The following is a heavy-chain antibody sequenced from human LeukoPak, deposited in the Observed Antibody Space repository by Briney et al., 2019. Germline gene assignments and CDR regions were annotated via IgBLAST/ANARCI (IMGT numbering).Heavy chain of an antibody. Sequence: GGSLRLSCAASGFTFSSYSMNWVRQAPGKGLEWVSSISSSSSYIYYADSVKGRFTISRDNAKNSLYLQMNSLRAEDTAVYYCARDFVDCSSTSCSPPYYYYYYMDVWGKGTTVTVSS. D-gene: IGHD2-2*01. CDR3: ARDFVDCSSTSCSPPYYYYYYMDV. V-gene: IGHV3-21*01. J-gene: IGHJ6*03. CDR1: GFTFSSYS. CDR2: ISSSSSYI.